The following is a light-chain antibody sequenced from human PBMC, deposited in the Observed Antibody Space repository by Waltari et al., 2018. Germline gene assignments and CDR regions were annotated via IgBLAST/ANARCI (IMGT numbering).Light chain of an antibody. CDR1: SSDVGGYDF. Sequence: QSALTQPRSVSGPPGQSVTIPCTGTSSDVGGYDFLPWYQQHPGKAPKLIMYYVSQRPSGVPDRFSGSKSGNTASLTITGLQAEDEAEYYCCSHAGSDTFWVFGGGTKVTVL. CDR2: YVS. J-gene: IGLJ3*02. V-gene: IGLV2-11*01. CDR3: CSHAGSDTFWV.